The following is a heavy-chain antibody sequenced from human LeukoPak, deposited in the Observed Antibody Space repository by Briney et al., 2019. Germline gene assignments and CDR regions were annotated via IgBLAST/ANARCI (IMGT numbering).Heavy chain of an antibody. CDR3: ARDNSVGDIAWWFDP. CDR2: INPSGSST. J-gene: IGHJ5*02. CDR1: GGTFSSYA. Sequence: GSVKVSCKASGGTFSSYAISWVRQAPGQGLEWMGLINPSGSSTLYAQKFQGRVTMTRDMSTTTDYMELSSLRSEDTAVYYCARDNSVGDIAWWFDPWGQGTLVTVSS. D-gene: IGHD3-16*02. V-gene: IGHV1-46*01.